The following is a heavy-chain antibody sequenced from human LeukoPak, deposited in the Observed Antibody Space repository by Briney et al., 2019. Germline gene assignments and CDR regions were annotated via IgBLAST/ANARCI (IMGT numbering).Heavy chain of an antibody. D-gene: IGHD1-26*01. V-gene: IGHV4-61*08. J-gene: IGHJ4*02. CDR3: ARTQSQSGSYRYYFGY. CDR2: VYYIANT. CDR1: GASVGSAGYY. Sequence: PSETLSLTCTVSGASVGSAGYYWSWIRQPPGGGLEWIGYVYYIANTNYNPSLKSRVTMSVNPSKNQFSLKLNSLTAADKAMYYCARTQSQSGSYRYYFGYWGQGTLVTVSS.